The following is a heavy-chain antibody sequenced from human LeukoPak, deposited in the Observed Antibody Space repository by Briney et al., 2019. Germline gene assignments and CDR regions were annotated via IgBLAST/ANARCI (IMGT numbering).Heavy chain of an antibody. CDR1: GFTFSSYS. D-gene: IGHD6-13*01. CDR3: AREWGRAAAGYYFDY. Sequence: GGSLRLSCAASGFTFSSYSMNWVRQAPGKGLEWVSYISSSSTTIYYADSVKGRFTISRDNAKNSLYLQMNSLRAEDTAVYYCAREWGRAAAGYYFDYWGQGTLVTVSS. CDR2: ISSSSTTI. V-gene: IGHV3-48*01. J-gene: IGHJ4*02.